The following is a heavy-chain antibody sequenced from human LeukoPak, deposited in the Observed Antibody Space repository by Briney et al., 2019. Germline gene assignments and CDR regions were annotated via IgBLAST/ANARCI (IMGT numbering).Heavy chain of an antibody. V-gene: IGHV1-8*01. D-gene: IGHD3-10*01. CDR1: GYTFTSYD. CDR3: ARGEGRYYYYGMDV. CDR2: MNPNSGNT. Sequence: GASVKVSCKASGYTFTSYDINWVRQATGQGLEWMGWMNPNSGNTGYAQKFQGRVTMTRNTSISTAYMELSSLRSEDTAVYYCARGEGRYYYYGMDVWGQGTTVTVSS. J-gene: IGHJ6*02.